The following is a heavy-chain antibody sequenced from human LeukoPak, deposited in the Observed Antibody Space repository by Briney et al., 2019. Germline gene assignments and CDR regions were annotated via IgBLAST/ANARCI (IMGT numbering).Heavy chain of an antibody. CDR3: ARDSGFRFDS. D-gene: IGHD3-10*01. CDR1: GFSLSNYA. V-gene: IGHV3-33*01. CDR2: IWYDGSNE. J-gene: IGHJ4*02. Sequence: GGSLRLSCAASGFSLSNYAMHWVRQTPGKGLEWVAVIWYDGSNEYYSEFEKGRFAISRHTSRNTLYLQMNDVRAEDPGVYFCARDSGFRFDSWGQGTLVTVS.